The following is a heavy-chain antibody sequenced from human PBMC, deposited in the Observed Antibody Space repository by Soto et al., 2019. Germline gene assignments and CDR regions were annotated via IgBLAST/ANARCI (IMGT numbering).Heavy chain of an antibody. D-gene: IGHD4-17*01. CDR3: ASLKVTTYFDY. V-gene: IGHV4-39*01. CDR1: GGSISSSSYY. CDR2: IYYSGST. J-gene: IGHJ4*02. Sequence: SETLSLTCTVSGGSISSSSYYWGWIRQPPGKGLEWIGSIYYSGSTYYNPSLKSRVTISVDTSKNQFSLKLSSVTAADTAVYYCASLKVTTYFDYWGQGTRVTVAS.